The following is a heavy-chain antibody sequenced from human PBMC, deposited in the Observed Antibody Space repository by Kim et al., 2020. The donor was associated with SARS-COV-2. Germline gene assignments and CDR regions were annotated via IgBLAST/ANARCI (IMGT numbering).Heavy chain of an antibody. J-gene: IGHJ4*02. CDR3: ARLFSGWYGDY. CDR1: GGSISSSSYY. V-gene: IGHV4-39*01. CDR2: LYYSGST. D-gene: IGHD6-19*01. Sequence: SETLSLTCTVSGGSISSSSYYWGWIRQPPGKGLEWIGSLYYSGSTYYNPSLKSRVTISVDTSKNQFSLKLSSVTAADTAVYYCARLFSGWYGDYWGQGTLVTVS.